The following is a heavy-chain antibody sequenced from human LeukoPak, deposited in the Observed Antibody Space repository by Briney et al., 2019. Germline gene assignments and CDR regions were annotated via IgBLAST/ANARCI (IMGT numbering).Heavy chain of an antibody. CDR1: GGSISSYY. Sequence: PSETLSLTCTVSGGSISSYYWSWIRQPPGKGLEWIGEINHSGSTNYNPSLKSRVTISVDTSKNQFSLKLSSVTAADTAVYYCATGSGSYYKPFDYWGQGTLVTVSS. CDR3: ATGSGSYYKPFDY. V-gene: IGHV4-34*01. D-gene: IGHD3-10*01. J-gene: IGHJ4*02. CDR2: INHSGST.